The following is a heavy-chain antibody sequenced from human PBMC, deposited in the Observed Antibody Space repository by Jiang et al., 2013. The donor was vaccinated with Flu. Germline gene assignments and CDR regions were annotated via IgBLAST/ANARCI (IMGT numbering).Heavy chain of an antibody. J-gene: IGHJ4*02. V-gene: IGHV4-34*01. CDR3: ARGDKRYREFDY. CDR1: GGSFSGYY. D-gene: IGHD1-1*01. CDR2: INHSGST. Sequence: LLKPSETLSLTCAVYGGSFSGYYWSWIRQPPGKGLEWIGEINHSGSTNYNPSLKSRVTISVDTSKNQFSLKLSSVTAADTAVYYCARGDKRYREFDYWGQGTLVTVSS.